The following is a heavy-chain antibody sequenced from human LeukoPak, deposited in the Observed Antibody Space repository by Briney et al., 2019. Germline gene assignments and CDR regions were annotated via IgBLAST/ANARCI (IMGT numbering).Heavy chain of an antibody. CDR2: INHSGST. CDR1: GGSFSGYY. V-gene: IGHV4-34*01. J-gene: IGHJ4*02. D-gene: IGHD1-26*01. CDR3: AGHVPSGSYFDY. Sequence: SETLSLTCAVYGGSFSGYYWSWIRQPPGKGLEWIGEINHSGSTNYNPSLKSRVTISVDTSKNQFSLKLSSVTAADTAVYYCAGHVPSGSYFDYWGQGTLVTVSS.